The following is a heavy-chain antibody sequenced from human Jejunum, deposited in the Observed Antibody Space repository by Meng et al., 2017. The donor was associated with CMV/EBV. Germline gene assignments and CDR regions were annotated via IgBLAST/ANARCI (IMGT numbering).Heavy chain of an antibody. CDR2: ISYDGRNT. J-gene: IGHJ4*02. CDR3: ARPYCGSTSCYGFDY. V-gene: IGHV3-30*04. Sequence: QVQLVESGGGVVQHGKSLRLSCAASGFTFSKYVMHWVRQAPGKGLEWVAVISYDGRNTYYADSVKGRFTISRDNSKNTLYLQINTLRPEDTAVYYCARPYCGSTSCYGFDYWGQGTLVTVSS. CDR1: GFTFSKYV. D-gene: IGHD2-2*01.